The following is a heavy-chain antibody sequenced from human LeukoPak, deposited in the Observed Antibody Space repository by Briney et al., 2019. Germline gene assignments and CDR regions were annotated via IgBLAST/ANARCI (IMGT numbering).Heavy chain of an antibody. J-gene: IGHJ4*02. CDR2: IYHSGGT. CDR1: GGSISSGGYS. Sequence: SETLSLTCAVSGGSISSGGYSWSWIRQPPGKGLEWIGYIYHSGGTYYNPSLKSRVTISVDRSKNQFSLKLSSVTAADTAVYYCARVVGRGWRFDYWGQGTLVTVSS. CDR3: ARVVGRGWRFDY. D-gene: IGHD6-19*01. V-gene: IGHV4-30-2*01.